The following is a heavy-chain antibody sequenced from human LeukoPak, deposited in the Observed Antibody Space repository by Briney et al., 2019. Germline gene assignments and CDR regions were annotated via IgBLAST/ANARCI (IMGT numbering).Heavy chain of an antibody. CDR1: GFTFSSYS. J-gene: IGHJ3*02. V-gene: IGHV3-21*01. Sequence: GGSLRLSCAASGFTFSSYSMNWVRQAPGKGLEWVSSISSSSSSYIYYADSVKGRFTISRDNAKNSLYLQMNSLRAEDTAVYYCARDPPVQACGGDCYSRWYAFDIWGQGTMVTVSS. CDR2: ISSSSSSYI. CDR3: ARDPPVQACGGDCYSRWYAFDI. D-gene: IGHD2-21*01.